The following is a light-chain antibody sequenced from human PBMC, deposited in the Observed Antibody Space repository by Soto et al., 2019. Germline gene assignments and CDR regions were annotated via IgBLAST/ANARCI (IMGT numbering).Light chain of an antibody. J-gene: IGKJ1*01. CDR1: QSVSSN. V-gene: IGKV3-15*01. Sequence: EIVMTHSPATLSVSPGERATLSCRASQSVSSNLAWYQQKPGQAPRLLIYGPSTRATGIPARFSGSGSGTEFTRTISGLQAEDFAVYYCQQYNNWPRTFGQGTKVEIK. CDR2: GPS. CDR3: QQYNNWPRT.